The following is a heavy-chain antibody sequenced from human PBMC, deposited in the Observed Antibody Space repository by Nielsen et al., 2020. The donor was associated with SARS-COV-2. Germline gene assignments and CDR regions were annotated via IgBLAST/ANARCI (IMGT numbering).Heavy chain of an antibody. CDR2: ISSSSSYI. V-gene: IGHV3-21*01. Sequence: GGSLRLSCAASGFTFSSYSMNWVRQAPGKGLEWVSSISSSSSYIYYADSVKGRFTISRDNAKNSLYLQMNSLRAEDTAVYYCARGSSSWEKYNWFDPWGQGTLVTVSS. J-gene: IGHJ5*02. CDR3: ARGSSSWEKYNWFDP. D-gene: IGHD6-13*01. CDR1: GFTFSSYS.